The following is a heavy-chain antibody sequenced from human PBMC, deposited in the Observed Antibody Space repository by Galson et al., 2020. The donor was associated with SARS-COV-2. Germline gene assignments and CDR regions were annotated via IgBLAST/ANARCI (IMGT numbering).Heavy chain of an antibody. J-gene: IGHJ4*02. CDR3: ARRRSFDSSRGLYLDF. V-gene: IGHV4-59*08. Sequence: SETLSLTCSVSGGSINDYYWSWIRQPPGKGLEWIGFISYSGTTNYNPSLKSRVTISADTSKNQFSLKLSSVTAADTAVYYCARRRSFDSSRGLYLDFWGQGTLVTVSS. CDR1: GGSINDYY. D-gene: IGHD3-10*01. CDR2: ISYSGTT.